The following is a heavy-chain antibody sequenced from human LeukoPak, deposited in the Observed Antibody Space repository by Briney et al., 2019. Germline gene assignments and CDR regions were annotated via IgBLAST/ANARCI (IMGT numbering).Heavy chain of an antibody. D-gene: IGHD6-19*01. CDR3: ARVAKWGWYTPPFDY. CDR1: GFTFSSYA. J-gene: IGHJ4*02. Sequence: GGSLRLSCAASGFTFSSYAMHWVRQAPGKGLEWVAVISYDGSNKYYADSVKGRFTISRDNSKNTLYLQMNSLRAEDTAVYYCARVAKWGWYTPPFDYWGQGTLVTVSS. CDR2: ISYDGSNK. V-gene: IGHV3-30-3*01.